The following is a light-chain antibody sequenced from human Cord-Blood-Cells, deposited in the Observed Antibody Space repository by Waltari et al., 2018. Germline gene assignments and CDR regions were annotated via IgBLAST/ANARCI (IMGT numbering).Light chain of an antibody. CDR1: QSISSY. CDR2: AAS. J-gene: IGKJ3*01. Sequence: DIQMTQALSSLSASVGDRVTITCRASQSISSYLNWYQQKPGKAPKLLIYAASSLQSGVPSGFSGSGSGREFTLTISSLQPEDFATYYCERSYSTPFTFGPGTKVDIK. CDR3: ERSYSTPFT. V-gene: IGKV1-39*01.